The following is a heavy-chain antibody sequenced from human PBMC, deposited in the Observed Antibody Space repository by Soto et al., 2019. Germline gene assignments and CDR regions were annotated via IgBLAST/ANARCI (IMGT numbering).Heavy chain of an antibody. CDR3: ARGHYVSSGSVATSYYYYGMDV. D-gene: IGHD3-10*01. J-gene: IGHJ6*01. CDR1: GGTFSSDG. CDR2: IIPVFGTT. Sequence: SVKVSCKASGGTFSSDGISWVRQAPGQGLEWMGGIIPVFGTTRYAQNFQGRVTITADTSASTVDMELNSLTSEDTATYYCARGHYVSSGSVATSYYYYGMDVWGQGTTVTVSS. V-gene: IGHV1-69*06.